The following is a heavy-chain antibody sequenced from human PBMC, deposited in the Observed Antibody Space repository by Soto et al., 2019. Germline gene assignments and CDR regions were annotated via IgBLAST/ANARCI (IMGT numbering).Heavy chain of an antibody. D-gene: IGHD6-13*01. CDR2: IDPSDSYT. Sequence: XESLKITFKCYGNSFTRYGISLVLQMPGKGLEGMGRIDPSDSYTNYSPSFQGHVTISADKSISTAYLQWSSLKASDTAMYYCARRPAAGTFRYYYGMDVCGQGTTVTVSS. CDR3: ARRPAAGTFRYYYGMDV. V-gene: IGHV5-10-1*01. J-gene: IGHJ6*02. CDR1: GNSFTRYG.